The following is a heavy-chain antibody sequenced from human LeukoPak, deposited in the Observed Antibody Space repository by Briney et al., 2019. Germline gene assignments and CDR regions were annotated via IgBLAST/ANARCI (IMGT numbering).Heavy chain of an antibody. J-gene: IGHJ4*02. V-gene: IGHV4-39*01. CDR2: IYYSGST. CDR3: ARAGYVVIVEPFDY. D-gene: IGHD3-22*01. Sequence: PSETLSLTCTVSGGSISSSSYYWGWIRQPPGKGLEWIGSIYYSGSTYYNPSLKSRVTISVDTSKNQFSLKLSSVTAADTAVYYCARAGYVVIVEPFDYWGQGTLVTVSS. CDR1: GGSISSSSYY.